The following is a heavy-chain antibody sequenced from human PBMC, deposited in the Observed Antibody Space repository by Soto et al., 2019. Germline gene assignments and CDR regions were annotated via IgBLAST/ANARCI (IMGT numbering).Heavy chain of an antibody. Sequence: QVQLVQSGGEVKKPGASVKVSCKTSGYSFTTYGISWVRQAPGQGLEWMGWISAYNGNTNYAQKLQGRVTMTTDTPTSTAYMELRSLRSDDTAVYYCASEGPAPYYYYGMDVWGQGSTVTVSS. CDR3: ASEGPAPYYYYGMDV. CDR1: GYSFTTYG. CDR2: ISAYNGNT. J-gene: IGHJ6*02. V-gene: IGHV1-18*01.